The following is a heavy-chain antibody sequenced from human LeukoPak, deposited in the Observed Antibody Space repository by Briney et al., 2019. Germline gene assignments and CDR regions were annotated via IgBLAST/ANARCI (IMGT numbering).Heavy chain of an antibody. V-gene: IGHV3-23*01. D-gene: IGHD6-19*01. Sequence: GGSLRLSCAASGFTFTSFAMSWVRQAPGKGLEWVSAISGSGGTTYYADSVKGRFTISRDNSKNTLYLQINSLRAEDTAVYYCAKDHLPGIVVADRDYWGQGTLVTVSS. CDR1: GFTFTSFA. J-gene: IGHJ4*02. CDR3: AKDHLPGIVVADRDY. CDR2: ISGSGGTT.